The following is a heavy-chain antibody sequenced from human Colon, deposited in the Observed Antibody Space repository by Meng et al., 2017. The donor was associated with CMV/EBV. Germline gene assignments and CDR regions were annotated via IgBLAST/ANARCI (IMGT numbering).Heavy chain of an antibody. CDR2: IYGDGYI. CDR1: GFDVSDNH. Sequence: GESLKTSCAASGFDVSDNHINWVRQAPGRGLEWVSTIYGDGYISYGESMKGRFAISRDNSKNRVFLQMNSLRAEDTAIYYCHGSGGYSYWGQGTLVTVSS. D-gene: IGHD1-26*01. V-gene: IGHV3-53*01. J-gene: IGHJ4*02. CDR3: HGSGGYSY.